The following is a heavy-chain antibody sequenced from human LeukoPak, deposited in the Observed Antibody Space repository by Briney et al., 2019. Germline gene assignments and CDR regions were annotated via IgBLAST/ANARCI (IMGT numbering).Heavy chain of an antibody. CDR1: GGSISSYY. CDR3: ARDRQDSSSWGDFDY. CDR2: IYTSGST. D-gene: IGHD6-13*01. V-gene: IGHV4-4*07. Sequence: SETLSLTCTVSGGSISSYYWSWIRQPAGKGLEWIGRIYTSGSTNYSPSLKSRVTMSVDTSKNQFSLKLRSVTAADTAVYYCARDRQDSSSWGDFDYWGQGTLVTVSS. J-gene: IGHJ4*02.